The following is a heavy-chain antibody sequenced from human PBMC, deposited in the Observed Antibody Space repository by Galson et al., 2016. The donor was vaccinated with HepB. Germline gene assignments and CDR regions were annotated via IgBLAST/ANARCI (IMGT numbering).Heavy chain of an antibody. J-gene: IGHJ4*02. CDR2: IDHTGST. Sequence: SETLSLTCGVSGGSLSGYSWTWIRQPPGKGLEWVGEIDHTGSTNYNPSLKSRVTLSIDTSKNQFSLRLSSVTAADTAVFYCMRGLVQLWQHFDYWGQRILVTVSS. CDR3: MRGLVQLWQHFDY. V-gene: IGHV4-34*01. D-gene: IGHD5-18*01. CDR1: GGSLSGYS.